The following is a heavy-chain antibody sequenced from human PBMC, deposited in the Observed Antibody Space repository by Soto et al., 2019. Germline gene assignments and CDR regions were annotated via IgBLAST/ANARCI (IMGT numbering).Heavy chain of an antibody. CDR3: TTGMEIGNYYYYGMDV. D-gene: IGHD3-10*01. J-gene: IGHJ6*02. CDR2: IRSKAYGGTT. Sequence: GGSLRLSCTASGFTFGDYAMSWFRQAPGKGLEWVGFIRSKAYGGTTEYAASVKGRFTISRDDSKSIAYLQMNSLKTEDTAVYYCTTGMEIGNYYYYGMDVWGQGTTVTVSS. V-gene: IGHV3-49*03. CDR1: GFTFGDYA.